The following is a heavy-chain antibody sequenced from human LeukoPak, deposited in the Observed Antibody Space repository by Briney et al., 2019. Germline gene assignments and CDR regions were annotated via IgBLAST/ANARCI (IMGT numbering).Heavy chain of an antibody. J-gene: IGHJ5*02. Sequence: GASVKVSCKASGYTFTSYDINWVRQATGQGLEWMGWMNPNSGNTGYAQKFQGGVTMTRNTSISTAYMELSSLRSEDTAVYYCASCSGGSCYDPWFDPWGQGTLVTVSS. V-gene: IGHV1-8*01. CDR1: GYTFTSYD. D-gene: IGHD2-15*01. CDR3: ASCSGGSCYDPWFDP. CDR2: MNPNSGNT.